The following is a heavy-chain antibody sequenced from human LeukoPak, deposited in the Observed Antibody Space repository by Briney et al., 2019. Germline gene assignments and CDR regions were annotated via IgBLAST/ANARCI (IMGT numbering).Heavy chain of an antibody. CDR1: GFTFSSYG. CDR2: ISYDGSNK. V-gene: IGHV3-30*03. J-gene: IGHJ3*02. D-gene: IGHD2-21*02. Sequence: GGSLRLSCAASGFTFSSYGMHWVRQAPGKGLEWVAVISYDGSNKYYADSVKGRFTISRDNSKNTLYLQMNSLRADDTAVYYCARPAYCGGDCYSAFDIWGQGTMVTVSS. CDR3: ARPAYCGGDCYSAFDI.